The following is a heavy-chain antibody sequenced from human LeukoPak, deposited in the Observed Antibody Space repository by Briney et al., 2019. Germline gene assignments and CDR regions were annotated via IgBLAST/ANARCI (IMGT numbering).Heavy chain of an antibody. Sequence: GGSLRLSCSSSGFTFSSYGMHWVRQAPGKGLEYGSGISNKGGSTYYADSVKGRFTISRDNSKNTLHIQMSSLRADDTAVYYCVKSGTWADFDSWGQGTLVSVSS. V-gene: IGHV3-64*05. CDR3: VKSGTWADFDS. D-gene: IGHD1-26*01. J-gene: IGHJ4*02. CDR2: ISNKGGST. CDR1: GFTFSSYG.